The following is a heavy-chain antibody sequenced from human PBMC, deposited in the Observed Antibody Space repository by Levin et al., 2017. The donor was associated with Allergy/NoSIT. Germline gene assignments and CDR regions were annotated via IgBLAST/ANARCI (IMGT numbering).Heavy chain of an antibody. V-gene: IGHV3-21*01. CDR1: GFTFSSYS. J-gene: IGHJ4*02. CDR2: ISSSSSYI. Sequence: GGSLRLSCAASGFTFSSYSMNWVRQAPGKGLEWVSSISSSSSYIYYADSVKGRFTISRDNAKNSLYLQMNSLRAEDTAVYYCARVGSRGGYVDYFDYWGQGTLVTVSS. D-gene: IGHD5-12*01. CDR3: ARVGSRGGYVDYFDY.